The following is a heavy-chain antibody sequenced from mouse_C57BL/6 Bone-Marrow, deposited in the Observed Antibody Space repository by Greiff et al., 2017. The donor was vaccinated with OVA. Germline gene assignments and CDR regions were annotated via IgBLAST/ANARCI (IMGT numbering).Heavy chain of an antibody. Sequence: VQLQQSGPELVKPGASVKISCKASGYTFTDYYMNWVKQSHGKSLEWIGDINPNNGGTSYNQKFKGKATLTVDKSSSTAYMELRSLTSEDSAVYYCARLGLRLAWFACWGQGTLVTVSA. V-gene: IGHV1-26*01. D-gene: IGHD3-1*01. CDR1: GYTFTDYY. J-gene: IGHJ3*01. CDR2: INPNNGGT. CDR3: ARLGLRLAWFAC.